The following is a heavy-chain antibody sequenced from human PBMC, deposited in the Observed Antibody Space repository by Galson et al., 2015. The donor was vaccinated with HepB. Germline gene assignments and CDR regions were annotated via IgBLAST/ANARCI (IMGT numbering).Heavy chain of an antibody. Sequence: SLRLSCAASGFIFSDYAMHWVRQAPGRGLEYVSAITSNGGSTNYASFVKGRFTISRDNSKNTLYLQMGSLRTEDMAVYYCARPRGTDDAFNIWGQGTMVTVSS. CDR1: GFIFSDYA. CDR3: ARPRGTDDAFNI. V-gene: IGHV3-64*01. CDR2: ITSNGGST. J-gene: IGHJ3*02.